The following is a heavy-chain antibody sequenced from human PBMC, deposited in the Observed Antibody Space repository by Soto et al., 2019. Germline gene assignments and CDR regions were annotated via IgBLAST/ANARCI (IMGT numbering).Heavy chain of an antibody. CDR3: ATAEVDY. CDR1: GFTFANSW. J-gene: IGHJ4*02. V-gene: IGHV3-74*01. CDR2: VTGDGHTM. Sequence: PGGSLRLSCAASGFTFANSWMHCIRQAPGKGPEWVSLVTGDGHTMQYADSVKGRFTVSSDNAKNTLYLQMNSLRAEDTAVYYCATAEVDYWRPGIPVTVSS.